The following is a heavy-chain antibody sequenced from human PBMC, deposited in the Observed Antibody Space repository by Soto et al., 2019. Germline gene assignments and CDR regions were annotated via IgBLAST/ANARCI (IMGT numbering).Heavy chain of an antibody. J-gene: IGHJ4*02. D-gene: IGHD3-9*01. V-gene: IGHV3-30*18. CDR2: ISYDGSNK. Sequence: GGSLRLSCAASGFTFSSYGMHWVRQAPGKGLEWVAVISYDGSNKYYADSVKGRFTISRDNSKNTLYLQMNSLRAEDTAVYYCAKDIFRYFDCSPDWGQGTLVTVSS. CDR3: AKDIFRYFDCSPD. CDR1: GFTFSSYG.